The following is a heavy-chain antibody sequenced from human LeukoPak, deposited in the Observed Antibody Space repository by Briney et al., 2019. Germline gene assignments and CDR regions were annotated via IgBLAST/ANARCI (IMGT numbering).Heavy chain of an antibody. CDR2: IGGDGSGT. V-gene: IGHV3-23*01. CDR3: ARSVPGNAFDI. Sequence: GGSLRLSCAASGFIFSNYAMIWVRQAPGKGLEWVSVIGGDGSGTFYADSVKGRFTISRDNAKNRLYLQMNSLRVEDTAVYYCARSVPGNAFDIWGQGTMVTVSS. CDR1: GFIFSNYA. J-gene: IGHJ3*02. D-gene: IGHD2-2*01.